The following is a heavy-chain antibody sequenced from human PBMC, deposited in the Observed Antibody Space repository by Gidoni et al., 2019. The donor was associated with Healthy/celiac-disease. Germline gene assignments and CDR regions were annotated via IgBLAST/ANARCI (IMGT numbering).Heavy chain of an antibody. V-gene: IGHV1-46*01. Sequence: QVQLVQSGAEVKKPGASVKVSCKASGYTFTSYYMHWVRQAPGQGLEWMGIINPSGGSTSYAQKFQGRVTMTRDTSTSTVYMELSSLRSEDMAVYYWAREGIAAAGTPDNTYYYYYYMDVWGKGTTVTVSS. D-gene: IGHD6-13*01. CDR3: AREGIAAAGTPDNTYYYYYYMDV. CDR1: GYTFTSYY. J-gene: IGHJ6*03. CDR2: INPSGGST.